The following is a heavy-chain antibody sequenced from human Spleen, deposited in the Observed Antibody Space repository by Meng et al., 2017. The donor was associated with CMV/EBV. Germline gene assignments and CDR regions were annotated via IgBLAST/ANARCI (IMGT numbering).Heavy chain of an antibody. CDR1: GFTFSSYW. CDR2: INSDGSST. V-gene: IGHV3-74*01. Sequence: GESLKISCATSGFTFSSYWMHWVRQAPGKGLVWVSRINSDGSSTSYADSVKGRFTISRDNAKNTLYLQMNSLRAEDTAVYYCARDTAAGNNWFDPWGQGTLVTVSS. D-gene: IGHD6-19*01. CDR3: ARDTAAGNNWFDP. J-gene: IGHJ5*02.